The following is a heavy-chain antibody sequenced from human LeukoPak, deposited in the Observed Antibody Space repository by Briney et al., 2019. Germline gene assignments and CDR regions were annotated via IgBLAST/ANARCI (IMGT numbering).Heavy chain of an antibody. CDR3: AIFGGKGSDYCRDV. D-gene: IGHD3-3*01. J-gene: IGHJ6*02. Sequence: GGSLRLSCAASGFTFSSYSMNWVRQAPGKGLEWVSSITSSSSYIYYADSVKGRSTISRDNAKNSLYQQMNSLRADDTAVYYSAIFGGKGSDYCRDVWGQGTMVTVSS. CDR2: ITSSSSYI. CDR1: GFTFSSYS. V-gene: IGHV3-21*01.